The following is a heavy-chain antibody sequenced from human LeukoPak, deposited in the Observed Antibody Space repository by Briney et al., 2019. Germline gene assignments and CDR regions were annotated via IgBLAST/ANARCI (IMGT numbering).Heavy chain of an antibody. CDR3: AGDNSSGWWYYYGMDV. CDR2: IYSGGST. Sequence: GGSLRLSCAASGFTVSSNYMSWVRQAPGKGLEWVSVIYSGGSTYYADSVKGRFTISRDNSKNTLYLQMNSLRAEDTAVYYCAGDNSSGWWYYYGMDVWGQGTTVTVSS. J-gene: IGHJ6*02. CDR1: GFTVSSNY. V-gene: IGHV3-53*01. D-gene: IGHD6-19*01.